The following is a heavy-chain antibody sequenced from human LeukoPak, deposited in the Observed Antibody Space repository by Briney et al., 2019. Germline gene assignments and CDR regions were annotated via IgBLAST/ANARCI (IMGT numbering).Heavy chain of an antibody. V-gene: IGHV3-7*01. Sequence: AGSLTLSCAASEFTFSSYWMSWVRQAPGKGQEWVASIKQDGSEKYYVDSVKGRLTISRDNAKNTLYLQMSSLRAEDTAVYYCARGFWNYEGGGLWFDPWGQGTLVTVSS. CDR1: EFTFSSYW. D-gene: IGHD1-7*01. CDR3: ARGFWNYEGGGLWFDP. CDR2: IKQDGSEK. J-gene: IGHJ5*02.